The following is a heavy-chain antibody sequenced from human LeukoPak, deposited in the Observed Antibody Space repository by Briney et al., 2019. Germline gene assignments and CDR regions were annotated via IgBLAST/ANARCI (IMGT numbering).Heavy chain of an antibody. D-gene: IGHD2-2*01. CDR2: IYYSGST. J-gene: IGHJ2*01. CDR1: GDSVSSITYY. Sequence: PSETLSLTCTVSGDSVSSITYYWTWVRQPPGKGLEWSGYIYYSGSTNYNPSLNSRFTISVDTSKNQFSLKLNSVTAADTAVYYCATRGRYCIGTTCSFTYWDFDLWGRGTLVTVSS. V-gene: IGHV4-61*01. CDR3: ATRGRYCIGTTCSFTYWDFDL.